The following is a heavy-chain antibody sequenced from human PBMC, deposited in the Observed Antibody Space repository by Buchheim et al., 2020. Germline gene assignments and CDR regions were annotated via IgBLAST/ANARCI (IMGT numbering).Heavy chain of an antibody. V-gene: IGHV4-59*01. CDR3: ARGGRYCSSTSCYNGFSGFDP. CDR2: IYYSGST. J-gene: IGHJ5*02. Sequence: QVQLQESGPGLVKPSETLSLTCTVSGGSISSYYWSWIRQPPGNGLEWIGYIYYSGSTNYNPSLKSRVTISVDTSKHQFSLNLSSVTAADTAVYYCARGGRYCSSTSCYNGFSGFDPWGQGTL. CDR1: GGSISSYY. D-gene: IGHD2-2*02.